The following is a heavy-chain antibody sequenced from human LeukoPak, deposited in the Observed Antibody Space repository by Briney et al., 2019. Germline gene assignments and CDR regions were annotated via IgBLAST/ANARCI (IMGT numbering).Heavy chain of an antibody. Sequence: GVSLRLSCAASGFTFSNAWMSWVRQAPGKGLEWVGRIKRKIEGGTADYAAPVKGRFTISRDDSTSTLLLQMNSLKTEDTAVYYCAAGVGTSDVDYWGQGTLVTVSS. V-gene: IGHV3-15*01. CDR3: AAGVGTSDVDY. CDR2: IKRKIEGGTA. J-gene: IGHJ4*02. CDR1: GFTFSNAW. D-gene: IGHD1-26*01.